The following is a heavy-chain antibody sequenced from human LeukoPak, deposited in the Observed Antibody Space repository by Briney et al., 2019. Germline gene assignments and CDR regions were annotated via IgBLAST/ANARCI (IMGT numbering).Heavy chain of an antibody. J-gene: IGHJ4*02. Sequence: GGSLRLSCAASRFTFSSYAMSWVRQAPGKGLEWVSAISGSRSSTYYADSVKGRFSISRDNSKNTLYLQMNSLRAEDTAVYCCAKAELWGGDCYSLDHFDYWGQGTLVTVSS. CDR1: RFTFSSYA. V-gene: IGHV3-23*01. CDR2: ISGSRSST. CDR3: AKAELWGGDCYSLDHFDY. D-gene: IGHD2-21*02.